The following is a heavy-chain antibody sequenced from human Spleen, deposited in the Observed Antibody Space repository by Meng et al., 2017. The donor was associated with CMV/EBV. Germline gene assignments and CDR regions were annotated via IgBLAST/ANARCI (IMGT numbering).Heavy chain of an antibody. CDR1: GYIFTTDW. CDR2: IYPGDSDT. V-gene: IGHV5-51*01. CDR3: ARRGARDWFDL. D-gene: IGHD3-16*01. Sequence: LKISGQGSGYIFTTDWIAWVRQRPGKSPEWMGIIYPGDSDTRYSPSFQGQVTISADKSISTLQWSSLKASDTAMYYCARRGARDWFDLWGQGTLVTVSS. J-gene: IGHJ5*02.